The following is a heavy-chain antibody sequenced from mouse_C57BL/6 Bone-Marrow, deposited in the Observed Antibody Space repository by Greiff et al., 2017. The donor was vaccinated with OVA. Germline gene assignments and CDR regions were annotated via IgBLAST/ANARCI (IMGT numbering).Heavy chain of an antibody. Sequence: VKLMESGAELVRPGPSVKVSCKASGYAFTNYLIEWVKQRPGQGLEWIGVINPGSGGTNYNEKFKGKATLTADKSSSTAYMQLSSLTSEDSAVYFCASRTGTKAMDYWGQGTSVTVSS. D-gene: IGHD4-1*01. V-gene: IGHV1-54*01. J-gene: IGHJ4*01. CDR1: GYAFTNYL. CDR2: INPGSGGT. CDR3: ASRTGTKAMDY.